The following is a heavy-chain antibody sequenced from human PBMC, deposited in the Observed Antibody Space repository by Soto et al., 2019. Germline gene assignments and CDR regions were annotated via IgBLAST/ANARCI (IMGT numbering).Heavy chain of an antibody. Sequence: EVRLVQSGGGLVQPGGSLRLSCAASLFIVSDNYMSWVRQAPGKGLEWVSLIDSGGGTDYAESVKDRFTISRDNSKNTLYLQMNSLNAEDRGIYYCATRMTTAPYWGQGTVVTVSS. CDR1: LFIVSDNY. V-gene: IGHV3-66*01. D-gene: IGHD4-17*01. J-gene: IGHJ4*02. CDR2: IDSGGGT. CDR3: ATRMTTAPY.